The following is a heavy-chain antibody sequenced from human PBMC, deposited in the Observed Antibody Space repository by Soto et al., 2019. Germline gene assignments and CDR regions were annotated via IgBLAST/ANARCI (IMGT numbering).Heavy chain of an antibody. J-gene: IGHJ4*02. CDR1: GFTFDDYG. V-gene: IGHV3-20*03. D-gene: IGHD6-13*01. CDR3: ARDPAPASIAAAEIDY. CDR2: INWNGGST. Sequence: GASLRLSFAASGFTFDDYGMSWVRQAPVKGLEWVSGINWNGGSTGYADSVKGRFTISRDNAKNSLYPQMNSLRAEDTALYYCARDPAPASIAAAEIDYWGQGT.